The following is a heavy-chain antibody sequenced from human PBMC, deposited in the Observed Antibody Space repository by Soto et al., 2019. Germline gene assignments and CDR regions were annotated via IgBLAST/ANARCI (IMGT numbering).Heavy chain of an antibody. Sequence: KTSETLSLTCTFSCGSIISSSYYWGWIRQPPGKGLEWIGSIYYSGSTYYNPSLKSRVTISVDTSKNQFSLKLSSVTAADTAVYYCAKPYSSSSKSSRAYYGMDVWGQGTTVTVSS. J-gene: IGHJ6*02. CDR2: IYYSGST. V-gene: IGHV4-39*01. D-gene: IGHD6-6*01. CDR1: CGSIISSSYY. CDR3: AKPYSSSSKSSRAYYGMDV.